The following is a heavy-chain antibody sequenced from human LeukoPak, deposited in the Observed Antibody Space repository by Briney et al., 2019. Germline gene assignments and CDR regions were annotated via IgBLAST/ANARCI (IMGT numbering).Heavy chain of an antibody. V-gene: IGHV1-2*02. Sequence: ASVKVSCKASGYTFTGYYMHWVRQAPGQGLEWMGWINPNSGGTNYAQKFQGRVTMTRDTSISTVYMELSSLRSEDTAVYYCARAAGGAAVAYFDYWGRGTLVTVSS. CDR1: GYTFTGYY. CDR3: ARAAGGAAVAYFDY. J-gene: IGHJ4*02. D-gene: IGHD6-19*01. CDR2: INPNSGGT.